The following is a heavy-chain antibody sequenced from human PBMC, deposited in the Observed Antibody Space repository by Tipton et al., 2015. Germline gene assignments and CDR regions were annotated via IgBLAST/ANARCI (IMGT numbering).Heavy chain of an antibody. V-gene: IGHV4-59*01. CDR3: ARARGRHGGLLDS. CDR2: IQYSGST. Sequence: GSLRLSCSVSSDSISKYYWSWIRQPPGKELEWIGYIQYSGSTNYNPSLKSRVTISVDTSKTQFSLKMSSVTASDTAVYYCARARGRHGGLLDSWGQGTLVIVSS. J-gene: IGHJ4*02. D-gene: IGHD4-23*01. CDR1: SDSISKYY.